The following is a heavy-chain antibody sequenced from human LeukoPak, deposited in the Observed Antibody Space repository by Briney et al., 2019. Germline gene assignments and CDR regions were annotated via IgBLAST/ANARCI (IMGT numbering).Heavy chain of an antibody. CDR1: GFTFSSYS. V-gene: IGHV3-48*01. J-gene: IGHJ4*02. CDR2: ISSSSAAI. Sequence: GGSLRLSCAASGFTFSSYSMNWVRQAPGKGLEWVSYISSSSAAIYYADSVKGRFTISRDNAKSSLYLQMNSLRAEDTAVYYCAKYVVDTAMVSYVDSWGQGTLVTVSS. CDR3: AKYVVDTAMVSYVDS. D-gene: IGHD5-18*01.